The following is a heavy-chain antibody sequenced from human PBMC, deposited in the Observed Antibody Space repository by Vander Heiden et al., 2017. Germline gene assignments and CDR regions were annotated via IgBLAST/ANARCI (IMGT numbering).Heavy chain of an antibody. CDR3: AAEPGYYDSRRYKKALSVG. D-gene: IGHD3-22*01. J-gene: IGHJ4*02. CDR2: IGVVSGKT. V-gene: IGHV1-58*01. Sequence: QMQLVQSGPEVTQPGTSVKVSCKASGFTFSKSAVQCVRQPRGQRLEWIGWIGVVSGKTNYEQNFQERGTSTRDMYTSTAYMERSSLRSEAKDVYYCAAEPGYYDSRRYKKALSVGWGQGNLVTVS. CDR1: GFTFSKSA.